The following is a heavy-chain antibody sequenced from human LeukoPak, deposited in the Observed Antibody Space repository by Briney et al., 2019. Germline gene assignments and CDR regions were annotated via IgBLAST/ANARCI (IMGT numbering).Heavy chain of an antibody. V-gene: IGHV3-48*01. CDR3: REYSGYDDFDY. J-gene: IGHJ4*02. CDR2: ISSSSSTI. CDR1: GFTFSSYN. D-gene: IGHD5-12*01. Sequence: GGSLRLSCAASGFTFSSYNMNWVRQAPGKGLEWVSYISSSSSTIYYADSVKGRFTISRDNAKNSLYLQMNSLRAEDTAVYYCREYSGYDDFDYWGQGTLVTVSS.